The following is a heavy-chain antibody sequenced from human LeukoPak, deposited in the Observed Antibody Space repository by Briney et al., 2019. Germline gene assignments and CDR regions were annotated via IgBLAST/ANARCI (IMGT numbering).Heavy chain of an antibody. V-gene: IGHV3-30*19. D-gene: IGHD3-10*01. CDR3: AKGITMAPHFDY. J-gene: IGHJ4*02. Sequence: GGSLRLSCAASGFTFSSYGMHWVRQAPGKGLEWVAVISYDGSNKYYADSVNGRFTISRDNSKNTLYLQMNSLRAEDTAVYYCAKGITMAPHFDYWGQGILVTVSS. CDR1: GFTFSSYG. CDR2: ISYDGSNK.